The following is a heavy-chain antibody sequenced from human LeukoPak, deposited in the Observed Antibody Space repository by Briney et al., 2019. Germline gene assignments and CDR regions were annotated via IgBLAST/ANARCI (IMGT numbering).Heavy chain of an antibody. CDR3: ARTYYYDSSGYREDWFDP. CDR1: GFTFSSYA. V-gene: IGHV3-21*01. Sequence: GGSLRLSCAASGFTFSSYAMHWVRQAPGKGLEWASSISSSSSYIYYADSVKGRFTISRDNAKKSLYLQMNSLRAEDTAVYYCARTYYYDSSGYREDWFDPWGQGTLVTVSS. D-gene: IGHD3-22*01. CDR2: ISSSSSYI. J-gene: IGHJ5*02.